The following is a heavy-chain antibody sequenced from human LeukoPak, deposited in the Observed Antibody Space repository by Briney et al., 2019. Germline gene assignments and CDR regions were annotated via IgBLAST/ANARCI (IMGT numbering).Heavy chain of an antibody. CDR1: GCTFSNYW. Sequence: GGSLRLSCAASGCTFSNYWMHWVRQPPGKGLVWVCSIKGDGTSTKYADTVRGRFTISRDNADNTVHLQMNSLRAEDTAVYYCVRSFDYWGRGTLVTVSS. V-gene: IGHV3-74*03. J-gene: IGHJ4*02. CDR3: VRSFDY. CDR2: IKGDGTST.